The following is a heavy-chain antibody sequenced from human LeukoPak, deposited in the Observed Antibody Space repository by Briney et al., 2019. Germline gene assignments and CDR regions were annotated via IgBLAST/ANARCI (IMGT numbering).Heavy chain of an antibody. D-gene: IGHD3-16*01. V-gene: IGHV3-48*03. CDR3: ARAGGSSPHAFDI. CDR2: ISSSGSTI. Sequence: GGSLRLSCAASGFTVSSYEMNWVRQAPGKGLEWISYISSSGSTIYYADSVKGRFTISRDNAKNSVYLQMNSLRAEDTAVYYCARAGGSSPHAFDIWGQGTMVTVSS. J-gene: IGHJ3*02. CDR1: GFTVSSYE.